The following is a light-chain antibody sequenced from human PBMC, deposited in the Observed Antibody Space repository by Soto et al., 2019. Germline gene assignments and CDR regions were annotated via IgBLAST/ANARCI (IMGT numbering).Light chain of an antibody. CDR1: QSVSSY. J-gene: IGKJ3*01. CDR2: DAS. CDR3: QQRSNWPPFRFT. Sequence: EIVLTQSPATLSLSPGERATLSCRASQSVSSYLAWYQQKPGQAPRLLIYDASNRATGIPARFSGSGSGTYFTLTISSLEPEDLAVYYCQQRSNWPPFRFTFGPGTKVDIK. V-gene: IGKV3-11*01.